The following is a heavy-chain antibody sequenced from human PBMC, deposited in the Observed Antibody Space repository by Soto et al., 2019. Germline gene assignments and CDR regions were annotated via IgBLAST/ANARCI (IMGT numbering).Heavy chain of an antibody. D-gene: IGHD6-19*01. CDR2: IDSSGEK. CDR3: ARRHLAVAVSPWFDP. J-gene: IGHJ5*02. Sequence: QVTLKESGPVLVKPTETLTLRCTVSGLSITDSAMGVSWIRQPPGQPLEWLAHIDSSGEKSYRTFLKSRLAISKDTSKSQIVLTMTNMEPADTATYYCARRHLAVAVSPWFDPWGQGIPVTVSS. CDR1: GLSITDSAMG. V-gene: IGHV2-26*01.